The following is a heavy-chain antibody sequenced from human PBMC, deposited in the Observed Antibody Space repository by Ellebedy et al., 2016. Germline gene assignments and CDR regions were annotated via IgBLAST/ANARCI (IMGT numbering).Heavy chain of an antibody. V-gene: IGHV1-46*01. D-gene: IGHD3-16*01. J-gene: IGHJ4*02. Sequence: ASVKVSCXTSGYTFSNYYIHWVRQAPGQGLEWMGIFNPSGDGTTYLQKFQGRFAITSDTSTSTVYMELRSLTSEDTAMYYCTTSYATLGEHDYWGQGTLVTVSS. CDR2: FNPSGDGT. CDR1: GYTFSNYY. CDR3: TTSYATLGEHDY.